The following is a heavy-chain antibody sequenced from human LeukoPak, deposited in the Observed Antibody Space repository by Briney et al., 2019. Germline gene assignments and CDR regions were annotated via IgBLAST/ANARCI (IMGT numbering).Heavy chain of an antibody. D-gene: IGHD2-2*01. Sequence: PGGSLRLSYAASGFTFSSYAMSWVRQAPGKGLEWVSAISGSGGSTYYADSVKGRFTISRDNSKNTLYLQMNSLRAEDTAVYYCARPDCSSTSCSTSAAFDIWGQGTMVTVSS. CDR1: GFTFSSYA. V-gene: IGHV3-23*01. CDR3: ARPDCSSTSCSTSAAFDI. J-gene: IGHJ3*02. CDR2: ISGSGGST.